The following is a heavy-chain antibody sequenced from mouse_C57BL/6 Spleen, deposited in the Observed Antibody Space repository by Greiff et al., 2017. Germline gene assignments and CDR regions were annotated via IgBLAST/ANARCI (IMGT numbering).Heavy chain of an antibody. V-gene: IGHV6-6*01. CDR3: TRRSKRYWYFDV. D-gene: IGHD2-5*01. Sequence: EVMLVESGGGLVQPGGSMKLSCAASGFTFSDAWMDWVRQSPEKGLEWVAEIRNKANNHATYYAESVKGRFTISRDDSKSSVYLQMNSLRAEDTGIYYCTRRSKRYWYFDVWGTGTTVTVSA. CDR1: GFTFSDAW. CDR2: IRNKANNHAT. J-gene: IGHJ1*03.